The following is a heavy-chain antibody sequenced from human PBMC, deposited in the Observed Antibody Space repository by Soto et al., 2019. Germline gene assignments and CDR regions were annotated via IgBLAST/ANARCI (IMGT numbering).Heavy chain of an antibody. CDR2: IYHSGGT. CDR3: ARDRGGYGVFEY. CDR1: SGSISSDGFY. J-gene: IGHJ4*02. V-gene: IGHV4-31*03. Sequence: TLSLTCSVSSGSISSDGFYWNWILQPPGRGLEWIGYIYHSGGTYSSPSLRSRVTISVDTSKNQFTLKLSSVTAADTAVYFCARDRGGYGVFEYWGQATLVLVSS. D-gene: IGHD5-12*01.